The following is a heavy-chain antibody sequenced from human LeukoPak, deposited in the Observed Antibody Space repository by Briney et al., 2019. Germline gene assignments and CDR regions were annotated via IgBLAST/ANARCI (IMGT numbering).Heavy chain of an antibody. CDR2: INHSGST. J-gene: IGHJ4*02. CDR1: GGSFSGYY. Sequence: SETLSLTCAVYGGSFSGYYWSWIRQPPGKGLEWIGEINHSGSTNYNPSLKSRVTISVDTSKNQFSLKLSSVTAADTAVYYSARRISSGYYNRVNYWGQGTLVTVSS. V-gene: IGHV4-34*01. D-gene: IGHD3-22*01. CDR3: ARRISSGYYNRVNY.